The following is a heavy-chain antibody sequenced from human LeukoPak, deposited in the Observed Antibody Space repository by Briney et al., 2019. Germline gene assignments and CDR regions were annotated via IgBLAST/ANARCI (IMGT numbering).Heavy chain of an antibody. D-gene: IGHD6-19*01. V-gene: IGHV4-59*01. Sequence: GSLRLSCVASGFTFTPYTMNWVRQAPGKGLEWIGYMYYSGSTNYNPSLKSRVTISVDTSKNQFSLKLSSVTAADTAVYYCARLRRAGWLEYYFDYWGQGTLVTVSS. CDR1: GFTFTPYT. CDR3: ARLRRAGWLEYYFDY. CDR2: MYYSGST. J-gene: IGHJ4*02.